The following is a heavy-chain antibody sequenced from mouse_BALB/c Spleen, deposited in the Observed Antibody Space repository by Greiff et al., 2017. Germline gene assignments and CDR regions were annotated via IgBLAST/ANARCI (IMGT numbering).Heavy chain of an antibody. D-gene: IGHD2-1*01. V-gene: IGHV14-1*02. J-gene: IGHJ4*01. CDR1: GFNIKDYY. Sequence: EVQLQQSGAELVRSGASVKLSCTASGFNIKDYYMHWVKQRPEQGLEWIGWIDPENGNTIYDPKFQGKASITADTSSNTAYLQLSSLTSEDTAVYYCAGNYVRDAMDYWGQGTSVTVSS. CDR2: IDPENGNT. CDR3: AGNYVRDAMDY.